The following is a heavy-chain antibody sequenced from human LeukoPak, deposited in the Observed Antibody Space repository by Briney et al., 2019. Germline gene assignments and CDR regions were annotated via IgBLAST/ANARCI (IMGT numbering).Heavy chain of an antibody. D-gene: IGHD1-26*01. J-gene: IGHJ4*02. V-gene: IGHV3-23*01. CDR3: AKVLSGSQDY. CDR2: IGGGSERT. CDR1: GFTFSSYA. Sequence: PGGSLRLSCTASGFTFSSYAMSWVRQAPGKGLEWVSTIGGGSERTYYADSAKGRFTNSRDNSKNTVYLQMNSMRAEDTAVYYCAKVLSGSQDYWGQGTRVTVFS.